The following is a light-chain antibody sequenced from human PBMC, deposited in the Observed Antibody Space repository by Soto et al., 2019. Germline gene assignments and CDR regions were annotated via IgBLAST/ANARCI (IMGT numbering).Light chain of an antibody. J-gene: IGKJ1*01. Sequence: VLTQSPGTLSLSPGERTTLSCRASQNIRGNELAWYQQKPGQPPRLLIYRGSSRAPGIPDRFSGRGSGTEFTLTISRLEPADFAVYYCQDYGTSAPWTFGQGTTVEIK. CDR3: QDYGTSAPWT. CDR1: QNIRGNE. V-gene: IGKV3-20*01. CDR2: RGS.